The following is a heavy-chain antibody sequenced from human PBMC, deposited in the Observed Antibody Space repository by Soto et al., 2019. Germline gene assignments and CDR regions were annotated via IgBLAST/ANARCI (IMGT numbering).Heavy chain of an antibody. D-gene: IGHD6-13*01. V-gene: IGHV1-3*01. CDR1: GYTFTSYA. CDR3: ARIFSSSWYSAPAFDY. Sequence: ASVKVSCKASGYTFTSYAMHWVRQAPGQRLEWMGWINAGNGNTKYSQKFQGRVTITRDTSASTAYMELSSLRSEDTAVYYCARIFSSSWYSAPAFDYWGPGTLVTLSS. J-gene: IGHJ4*02. CDR2: INAGNGNT.